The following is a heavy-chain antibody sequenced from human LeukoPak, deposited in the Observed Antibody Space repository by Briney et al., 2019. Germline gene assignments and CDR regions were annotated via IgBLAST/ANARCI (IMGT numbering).Heavy chain of an antibody. J-gene: IGHJ4*02. CDR3: ARVVGATFPYFDY. Sequence: ASVKVSCKASGYTFTGYYTHWVRQAPGQGLEWMGWINPNSGGTNYAQKFQGRVTMTRDTSISTAYMELSRLRSDDTAVYYCARVVGATFPYFDYWGQGTLVTVSS. CDR2: INPNSGGT. D-gene: IGHD1-26*01. V-gene: IGHV1-2*02. CDR1: GYTFTGYY.